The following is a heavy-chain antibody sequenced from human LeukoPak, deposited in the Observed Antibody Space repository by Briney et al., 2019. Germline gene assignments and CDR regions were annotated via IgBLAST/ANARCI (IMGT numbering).Heavy chain of an antibody. D-gene: IGHD6-13*01. CDR1: GYTFTSYA. Sequence: ASVKVSCKASGYTFTSYAMNWVRQAPGQGLEWMGWINTNTGNPTYAQGFTGRFVFSLDTSVSTAYLQISSLKAEDTAVYYCARSLLPGIAAAVHYWGQGTLVTVSS. CDR3: ARSLLPGIAAAVHY. CDR2: INTNTGNP. J-gene: IGHJ4*02. V-gene: IGHV7-4-1*02.